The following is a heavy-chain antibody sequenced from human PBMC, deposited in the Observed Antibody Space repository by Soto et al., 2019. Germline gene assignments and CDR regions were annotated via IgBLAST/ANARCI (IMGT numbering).Heavy chain of an antibody. J-gene: IGHJ3*02. CDR3: ARAAPGGYNRAFDI. V-gene: IGHV4-31*03. D-gene: IGHD1-26*01. Sequence: SLTCTVSGGSISSGGYYWSWIRQHPGKGLEWIGYIYYSGSTYYNPSLKSRVTISVDTSKNQFSLKLSSVTAADTAVYYCARAAPGGYNRAFDIWGQGXMVTVSS. CDR2: IYYSGST. CDR1: GGSISSGGYY.